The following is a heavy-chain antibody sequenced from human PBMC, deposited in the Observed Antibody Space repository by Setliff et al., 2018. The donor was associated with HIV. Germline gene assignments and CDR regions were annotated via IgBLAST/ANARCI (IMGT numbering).Heavy chain of an antibody. CDR2: TYFRSKWYF. J-gene: IGHJ4*02. CDR3: ARGSYGSVLL. D-gene: IGHD6-19*01. CDR1: SRFA. V-gene: IGHV6-1*01. Sequence: SRFAFSWVRQAPGQGLEWMGRTYFRSKWYFDYAVSVKSRIIINPDTSKNQFSLHLNSVTPEDTAVYYCARGSYGSVLLWGQGTLVTVSS.